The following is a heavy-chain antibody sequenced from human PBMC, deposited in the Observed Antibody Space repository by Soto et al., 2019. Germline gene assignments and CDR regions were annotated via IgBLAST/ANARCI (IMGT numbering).Heavy chain of an antibody. CDR3: ARGGGSSPFDY. Sequence: GGSLRLSCAASGFTFSDHYMAWFRQTPERGLEWLAYISHRSLTIYHARSVKDRFTISRDDATDSTYLQMNNLRVEDTAVYFCARGGGSSPFDYWGQGTVVTVSS. V-gene: IGHV3-11*01. CDR2: ISHRSLTI. CDR1: GFTFSDHY. J-gene: IGHJ4*02. D-gene: IGHD6-6*01.